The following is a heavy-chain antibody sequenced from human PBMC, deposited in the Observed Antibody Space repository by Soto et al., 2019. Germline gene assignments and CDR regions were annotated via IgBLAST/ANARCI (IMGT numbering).Heavy chain of an antibody. Sequence: SVKVSCKASGGTFSSYAISWVRQAPGQGLEWMGGIIPIFGTANYAQKFQGRVTITADESTSTACMELSSLRSEDTAVYYCARDRGGNSGSYPYYYGMDVWGQGTTVTVSS. CDR2: IIPIFGTA. V-gene: IGHV1-69*13. D-gene: IGHD1-26*01. CDR3: ARDRGGNSGSYPYYYGMDV. J-gene: IGHJ6*02. CDR1: GGTFSSYA.